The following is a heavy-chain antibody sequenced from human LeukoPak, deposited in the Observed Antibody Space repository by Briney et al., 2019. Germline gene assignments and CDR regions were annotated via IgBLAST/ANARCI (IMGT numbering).Heavy chain of an antibody. V-gene: IGHV3-7*01. D-gene: IGHD3-22*01. Sequence: PGGSLRLSCAASGFTFSSYWVSWVRQAPGKGREWVANRKQDGSEKYYVDSVKGRFTISRDNAKNSLYLQMNSLRGDDTAVYYCTQGMNYDSSDYWHQHWGQGPLVPVSS. CDR1: GFTFSSYW. CDR2: RKQDGSEK. J-gene: IGHJ1*01. CDR3: TQGMNYDSSDYWHQH.